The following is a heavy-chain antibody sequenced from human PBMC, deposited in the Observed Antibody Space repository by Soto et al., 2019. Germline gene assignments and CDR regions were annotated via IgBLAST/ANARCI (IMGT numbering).Heavy chain of an antibody. CDR3: AGLGINMWPGWYCDR. D-gene: IGHD3-10*02. Sequence: QLQLQESGPGLVKPSETLSLTCTVSGGSISSSSYYWGWIRQPPGKGLEWIGSIYYSGSTYYNPSLKSRVTISVDTSKHQFSLKLSSVTAADTAVYDCAGLGINMWPGWYCDRWGRGTLVTDSS. J-gene: IGHJ2*01. CDR2: IYYSGST. V-gene: IGHV4-39*01. CDR1: GGSISSSSYY.